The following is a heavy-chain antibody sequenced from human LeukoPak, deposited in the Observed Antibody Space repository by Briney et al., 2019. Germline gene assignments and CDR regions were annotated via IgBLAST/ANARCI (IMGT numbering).Heavy chain of an antibody. CDR2: INHSGST. V-gene: IGHV4-34*01. D-gene: IGHD3-9*01. J-gene: IGHJ5*02. CDR1: GVSFSGYY. Sequence: PSETLSLTCAVYGVSFSGYYWSWLRQPPGKGLEWIGEINHSGSTNYTPSLKSRATISVDTSKNQFSLKLSSVTAADTAVYYCAREKGRYFDCFRQSWFDPWGQGTLVTVSS. CDR3: AREKGRYFDCFRQSWFDP.